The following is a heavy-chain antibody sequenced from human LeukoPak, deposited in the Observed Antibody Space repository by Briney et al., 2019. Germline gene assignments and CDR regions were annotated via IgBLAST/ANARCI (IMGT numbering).Heavy chain of an antibody. Sequence: PGGSLRLSCAASGFTFSKYSMNWVRQAPGKGPEWVSSITSTSDHIYYGDSVKGRFTISRDNAKNSLYLQMNSLRAEDTAAYYCTREGGSGYPFDSWGQGTLVTVSS. D-gene: IGHD3-22*01. V-gene: IGHV3-21*01. CDR2: ITSTSDHI. J-gene: IGHJ4*02. CDR3: TREGGSGYPFDS. CDR1: GFTFSKYS.